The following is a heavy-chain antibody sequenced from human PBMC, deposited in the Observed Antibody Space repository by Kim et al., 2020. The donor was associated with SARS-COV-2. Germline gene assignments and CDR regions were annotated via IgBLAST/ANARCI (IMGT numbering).Heavy chain of an antibody. Sequence: GGSLRLSCAASGFTFSSYAMSWVRQAPGKGLEWVSAISGSGGSTYYADSVKGRFTISRDNSKNTLYLQMNSLRAEDTAVYYCAKDMGNNWNYGGAFDYWGQGTLVTVSS. CDR1: GFTFSSYA. CDR2: ISGSGGST. CDR3: AKDMGNNWNYGGAFDY. V-gene: IGHV3-23*01. D-gene: IGHD1-7*01. J-gene: IGHJ4*02.